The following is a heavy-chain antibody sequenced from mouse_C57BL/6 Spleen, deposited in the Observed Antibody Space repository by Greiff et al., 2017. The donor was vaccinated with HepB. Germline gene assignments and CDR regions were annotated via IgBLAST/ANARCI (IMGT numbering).Heavy chain of an antibody. J-gene: IGHJ4*01. D-gene: IGHD1-1*01. CDR3: TRVGTTVVATYYYAMDY. Sequence: EVKLMESGEGLVKPGGSLKLSCAASGFTFSSYAMSWVRQTPEKRLEWVAYISSGGDYIYYADTVKGRFTISRDNARNTLYLQMSSLKSEDTAMYYCTRVGTTVVATYYYAMDYWGQGTSVTVSS. CDR1: GFTFSSYA. V-gene: IGHV5-9-1*02. CDR2: ISSGGDYI.